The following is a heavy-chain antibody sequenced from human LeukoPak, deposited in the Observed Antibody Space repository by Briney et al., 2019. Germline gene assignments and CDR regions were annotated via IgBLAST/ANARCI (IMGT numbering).Heavy chain of an antibody. CDR2: ISGSGGST. Sequence: GGSLRLSCATSGFNFDRYTIHWVRQAPGKGLEWVSAISGSGGSTYYADSVKGRFTISRDNSKNTLYLQMNSLRAEDTAVYYCAKDLHSGGDYWGQGTLVTVSS. J-gene: IGHJ4*02. V-gene: IGHV3-23*01. D-gene: IGHD3-16*01. CDR1: GFNFDRYT. CDR3: AKDLHSGGDY.